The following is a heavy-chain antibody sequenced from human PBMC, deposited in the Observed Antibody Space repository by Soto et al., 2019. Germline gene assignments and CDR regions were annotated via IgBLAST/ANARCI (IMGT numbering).Heavy chain of an antibody. D-gene: IGHD3-3*01. CDR3: AREGRFLEWLLSSLDY. J-gene: IGHJ4*02. V-gene: IGHV1-18*04. Sequence: ASVKVSCKASGYTFTSYGISWVRQAPGQGLEWMGWISAYNGNTNYAQKLQGRVTMTTDTSTSTAYMELRSLRSDDTAVYYCAREGRFLEWLLSSLDYWGQGTLVTVPQ. CDR1: GYTFTSYG. CDR2: ISAYNGNT.